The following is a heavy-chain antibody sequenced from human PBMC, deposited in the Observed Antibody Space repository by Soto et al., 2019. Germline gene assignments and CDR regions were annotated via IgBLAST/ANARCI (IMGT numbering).Heavy chain of an antibody. V-gene: IGHV3-43*01. Sequence: EVQLVESGGVVVPPWGSLRLSCAASGFTFDDNAMCWVRKAPGKGLEWVSLINWHCDTTYYADSVTGPFTISRDNSNNSLYLQMTSLRTEATALYSCENGATVTAHYQYYGMDVWGEGTTVPVCS. D-gene: IGHD2-21*02. CDR2: INWHCDTT. CDR1: GFTFDDNA. J-gene: IGHJ6*04. CDR3: ENGATVTAHYQYYGMDV.